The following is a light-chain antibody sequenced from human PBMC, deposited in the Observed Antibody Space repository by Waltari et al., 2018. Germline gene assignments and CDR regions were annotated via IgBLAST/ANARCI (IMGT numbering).Light chain of an antibody. Sequence: YVLTQPPSVSVAPGPTARIIREGDWIGRKNVHWYRQKSGQAPVLVVYYNDVRPSGVPERFSASNSGDTATLTIGRAEAGDEADYYCQVWDSVTDHLVFGGGTKVTVL. V-gene: IGLV3-21*02. CDR1: WIGRKN. CDR3: QVWDSVTDHLV. J-gene: IGLJ2*01. CDR2: YND.